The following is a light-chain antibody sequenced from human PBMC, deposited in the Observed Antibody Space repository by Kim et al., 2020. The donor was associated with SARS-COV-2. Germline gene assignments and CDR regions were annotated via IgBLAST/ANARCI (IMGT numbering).Light chain of an antibody. CDR2: DTA. V-gene: IGKV1-5*01. CDR1: QSVSGW. CDR3: QYDEKFYRT. Sequence: DIRMTQSPSTLSASVGDRVTITCRASQSVSGWVAWYQQKPGKGPNLLIYDTANLERGVPSRFSGGASGTEFTITFFGLQTADFATYCGQYDEKFYRTFGQGPKG. J-gene: IGKJ1*01.